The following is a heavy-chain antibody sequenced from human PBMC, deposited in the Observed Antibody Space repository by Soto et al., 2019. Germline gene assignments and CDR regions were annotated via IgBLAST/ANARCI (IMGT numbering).Heavy chain of an antibody. CDR2: TQYRSKWYN. CDR1: GDSVSSNSAA. Sequence: SQTLSLTCVISGDSVSSNSAAWSWIRLSPSRGLEWLGRTQYRSKWYNDYAVSVKSRITISPDTSKNQFTLQLNSVTPDDTAVYYCAREGAWIQLWSSPFDYWGQGTLVTVSS. V-gene: IGHV6-1*01. J-gene: IGHJ4*02. CDR3: AREGAWIQLWSSPFDY. D-gene: IGHD5-18*01.